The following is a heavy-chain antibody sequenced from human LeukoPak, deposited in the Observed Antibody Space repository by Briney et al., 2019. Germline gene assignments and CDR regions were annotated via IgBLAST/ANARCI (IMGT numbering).Heavy chain of an antibody. Sequence: SGTLSLTCTVSGGSISRYYWNWIREPPGKGLGWIGYIYYSGGTNYNPSLKSRVTISLDTSKNQFSLKLSSVTAADTAVYYCARERGHIRSGVIRFFDYWGQGTLVPVSS. CDR2: IYYSGGT. CDR1: GGSISRYY. V-gene: IGHV4-59*01. D-gene: IGHD3-10*01. J-gene: IGHJ4*02. CDR3: ARERGHIRSGVIRFFDY.